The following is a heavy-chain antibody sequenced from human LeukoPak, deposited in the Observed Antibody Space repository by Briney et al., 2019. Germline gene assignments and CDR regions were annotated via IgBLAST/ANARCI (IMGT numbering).Heavy chain of an antibody. J-gene: IGHJ4*02. CDR2: ISSSSSYI. CDR1: RFTFSSYS. Sequence: GGSLRLSCAASRFTFSSYSMNWVRQAPGKGLEWVSSISSSSSYIYYADSVKGRFTISRDNAKNSPYLQMNSLRAEDTAVYYCARDRLRSLDYWGQGTLVTVSS. V-gene: IGHV3-21*01. CDR3: ARDRLRSLDY. D-gene: IGHD4-17*01.